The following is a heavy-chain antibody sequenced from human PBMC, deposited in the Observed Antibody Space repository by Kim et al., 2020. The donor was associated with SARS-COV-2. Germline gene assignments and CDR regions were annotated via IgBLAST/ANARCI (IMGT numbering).Heavy chain of an antibody. CDR3: AREGISSSWYFLGGYQYGRDL. V-gene: IGHV3-74*01. J-gene: IGHJ6*02. D-gene: IGHD6-13*01. CDR2: INSDGSST. Sequence: GGSLRLSCAASGFTFSSYWMHWVRQAPGKGLVWVSRINSDGSSTSYADSVKGRFTISRDNAKNTLYLQMNSLRAEDTAVYYCAREGISSSWYFLGGYQYGRDLWARGTTVPVSS. CDR1: GFTFSSYW.